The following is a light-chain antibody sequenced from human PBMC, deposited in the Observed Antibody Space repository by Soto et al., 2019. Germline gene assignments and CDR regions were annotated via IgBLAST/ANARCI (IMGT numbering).Light chain of an antibody. Sequence: EIVLTQSPGTLSLSRVERATLSCRASQSVNSNYLAWYQQKPGQAPSLLIYDASSRATGIPDRFSGSGSGTDFTLTMSRLEPEDFAMYYCQQYGSSPLTLGGGTKVEIK. V-gene: IGKV3-20*01. J-gene: IGKJ4*01. CDR1: QSVNSNY. CDR2: DAS. CDR3: QQYGSSPLT.